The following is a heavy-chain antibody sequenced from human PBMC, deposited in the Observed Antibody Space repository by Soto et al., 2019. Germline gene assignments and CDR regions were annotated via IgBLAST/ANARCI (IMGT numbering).Heavy chain of an antibody. J-gene: IGHJ6*02. D-gene: IGHD5-18*01. CDR2: INPNSGGT. V-gene: IGHV1-2*04. Sequence: EASVKVSCKASGYTFTGYYMHWARQAPGQGLEWMGWINPNSGGTNYAQKFQGWVTMTRDTSISTAYMELSRLRSDDTAVYYCAREGMDTRYYGMDVWGQGTTVTVSS. CDR1: GYTFTGYY. CDR3: AREGMDTRYYGMDV.